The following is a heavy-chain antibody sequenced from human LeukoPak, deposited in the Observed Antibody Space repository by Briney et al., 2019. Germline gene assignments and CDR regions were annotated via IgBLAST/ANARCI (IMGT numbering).Heavy chain of an antibody. D-gene: IGHD1-26*01. V-gene: IGHV4-34*01. CDR3: ARNSGSLVY. CDR2: INHSGST. CDR1: GGSFSGYY. Sequence: PSETLSLTCAVYGGSFSGYYWSWFRQPPGKGLEWIGEINHSGSTNYNPSLKSRVTISVDTSKNQFSLKLSSVTAADTAVYYCARNSGSLVYWGQEPWSPSPQ. J-gene: IGHJ4*01.